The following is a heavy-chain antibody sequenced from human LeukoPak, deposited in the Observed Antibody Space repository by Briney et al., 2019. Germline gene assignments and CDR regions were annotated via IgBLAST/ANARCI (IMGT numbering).Heavy chain of an antibody. Sequence: HPGRSLRLSCAASGFTFDDYAMHWVRQAPGKGLEWVSGISWNSGSIGYADSVKGRFTISRDNAKNSLYLQMNSLRAEDTAAYYCAKLFYPAAGTGRVDFPFDYWGQGTLVTVSS. CDR2: ISWNSGSI. D-gene: IGHD6-13*01. CDR3: AKLFYPAAGTGRVDFPFDY. V-gene: IGHV3-9*01. CDR1: GFTFDDYA. J-gene: IGHJ4*02.